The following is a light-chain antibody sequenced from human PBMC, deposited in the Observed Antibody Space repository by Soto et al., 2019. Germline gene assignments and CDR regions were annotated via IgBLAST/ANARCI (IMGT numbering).Light chain of an antibody. CDR3: CSYPTSNIRQIV. Sequence: QSALTQPASVSGSPGQSITISCTGTSSDVGGYNYVSWYQHHPGKAPKLMIYDVSNRPSGVSNRFSGSKSGNTASLTISGLQPEDEADNYSCSYPTSNIRQIVFGTGTMVTLL. CDR1: SSDVGGYNY. CDR2: DVS. V-gene: IGLV2-14*03. J-gene: IGLJ1*01.